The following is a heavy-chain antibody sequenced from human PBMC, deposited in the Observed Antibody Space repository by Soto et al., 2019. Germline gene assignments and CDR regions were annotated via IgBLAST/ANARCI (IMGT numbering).Heavy chain of an antibody. J-gene: IGHJ6*02. Sequence: SVKVSCKASGGTFSSYAISWVRQAPGQGLEWMGGIIPIFGTANYAQKFQGRVTITADESTSTAYMELSSLRSEDTAVYYCARGGDCSRTSCTSSRYYYYGMDVWGQGTTVTVSS. CDR1: GGTFSSYA. D-gene: IGHD2-2*01. CDR2: IIPIFGTA. CDR3: ARGGDCSRTSCTSSRYYYYGMDV. V-gene: IGHV1-69*13.